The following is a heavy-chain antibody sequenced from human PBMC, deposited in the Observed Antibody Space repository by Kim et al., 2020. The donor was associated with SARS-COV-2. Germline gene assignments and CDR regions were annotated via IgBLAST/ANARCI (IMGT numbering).Heavy chain of an antibody. V-gene: IGHV1-18*01. CDR1: GYTFTSYG. D-gene: IGHD3-3*01. Sequence: ASVKVSCKASGYTFTSYGISWVRQAPGQGLEWMGWISAYNGNTNYAQKLQGRVTMTTDTSTSTAYMELRSLRSDDTAVYYCARGLITIFGVANYYYGMDVWGQGTTVTVSS. J-gene: IGHJ6*02. CDR3: ARGLITIFGVANYYYGMDV. CDR2: ISAYNGNT.